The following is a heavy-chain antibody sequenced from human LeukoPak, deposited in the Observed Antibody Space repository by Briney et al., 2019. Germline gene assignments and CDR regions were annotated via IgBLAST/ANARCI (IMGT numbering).Heavy chain of an antibody. CDR2: ISSSSSTI. J-gene: IGHJ6*02. D-gene: IGHD2-2*01. V-gene: IGHV3-48*04. CDR3: ARVFRCSSTSCYVDYYGMDV. Sequence: GGSLRLSCAASGFTFSSYSMNWVRQAPGKGLEWVSYISSSSSTIYYADSVKGRFTISRDNAKNSLYLQMNSLRAEDTAVYYCARVFRCSSTSCYVDYYGMDVWGQGTTVTVSS. CDR1: GFTFSSYS.